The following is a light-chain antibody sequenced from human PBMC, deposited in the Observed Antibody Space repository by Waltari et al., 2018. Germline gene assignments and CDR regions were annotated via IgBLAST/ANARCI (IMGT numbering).Light chain of an antibody. CDR1: SSDIGGYDK. CDR2: DVN. V-gene: IGLV2-11*01. Sequence: SARTQPRSVSGSPGQPVTISCTGPSSDIGGYDKVAWYRQDPGKVPKLLIFDVNQRPSGVPDRFSGSKSGNTASLTISGLQPEDEADYYCCSYAGSFTMVFGGGT. CDR3: CSYAGSFTMV. J-gene: IGLJ2*01.